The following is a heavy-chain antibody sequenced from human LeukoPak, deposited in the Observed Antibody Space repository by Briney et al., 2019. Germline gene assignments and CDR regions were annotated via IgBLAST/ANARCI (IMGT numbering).Heavy chain of an antibody. CDR2: MNPNSGNT. V-gene: IGHV1-8*02. CDR1: GYTFTSYG. J-gene: IGHJ5*02. D-gene: IGHD3-16*02. CDR3: ARGPSQSNSRYRKNWFDP. Sequence: GASVKVSCKASGYTFTSYGISWVRQAPGQGLEWMGWMNPNSGNTGYAQKFQGRVTMTRNTSISTAYMELSSLRSEGTAMYYCARGPSQSNSRYRKNWFDPWGQGTLVTVSS.